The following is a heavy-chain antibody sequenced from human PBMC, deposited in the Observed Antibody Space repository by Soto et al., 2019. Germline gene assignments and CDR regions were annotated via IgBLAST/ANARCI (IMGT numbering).Heavy chain of an antibody. J-gene: IGHJ4*02. Sequence: EVQLLESGGGLVQPGGSLRLSCAASGFTFSSYAMRWVRQAPGKGLEWVSAISGSGDSTYYADSVKGRFTTSRDNSKNTLYLQMTSLRAEATAVQYCARRGSGSYYDYWGQGTLVTVSS. D-gene: IGHD1-26*01. CDR2: ISGSGDST. CDR3: ARRGSGSYYDY. V-gene: IGHV3-23*01. CDR1: GFTFSSYA.